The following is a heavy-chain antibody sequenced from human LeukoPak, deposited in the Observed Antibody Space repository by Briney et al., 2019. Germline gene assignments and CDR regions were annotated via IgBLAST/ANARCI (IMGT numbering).Heavy chain of an antibody. V-gene: IGHV1-69*05. D-gene: IGHD5-24*01. CDR2: IIPIFGTA. CDR3: ARVRDGYFYDAFDI. CDR1: GGTFSSYA. Sequence: SVKVSCRASGGTFSSYAISWVRQAPGQGLEWMGRIIPIFGTANYAQKFQGRVTITTDESTSTAYMELSSLRSEDTAVYYCARVRDGYFYDAFDIWGQGTMVTVSS. J-gene: IGHJ3*02.